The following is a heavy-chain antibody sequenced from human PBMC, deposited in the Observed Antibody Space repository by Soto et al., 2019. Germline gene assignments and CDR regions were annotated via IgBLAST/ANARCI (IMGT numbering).Heavy chain of an antibody. Sequence: EVQLVESGGGLIQPGGSLRLSCAVSGFTVSNNYMSWVRQAPGKGLEGVSVIYSGGYTAYGDSVKGRFTISRDNSKNNLFLKMNARGAGDAAVYYGATARGGGGYWGQGTLVTVSS. D-gene: IGHD3-10*01. V-gene: IGHV3-53*01. J-gene: IGHJ4*02. CDR3: ATARGGGGY. CDR2: IYSGGYT. CDR1: GFTVSNNY.